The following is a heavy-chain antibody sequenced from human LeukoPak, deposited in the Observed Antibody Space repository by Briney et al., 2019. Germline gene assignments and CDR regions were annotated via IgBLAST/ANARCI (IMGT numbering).Heavy chain of an antibody. Sequence: SETLSLTCAVSGGSISSGGYSWSWIRQPPGKGMEFIAYIYYTGNTYFNPSLKSRVTISVDTSKNQFSLKLSSVTAADTAVYYCARATGYCSGGSCSWGWFDPWGQGTLVTVSS. V-gene: IGHV4-30-4*07. D-gene: IGHD2-15*01. CDR2: IYYTGNT. CDR1: GGSISSGGYS. CDR3: ARATGYCSGGSCSWGWFDP. J-gene: IGHJ5*02.